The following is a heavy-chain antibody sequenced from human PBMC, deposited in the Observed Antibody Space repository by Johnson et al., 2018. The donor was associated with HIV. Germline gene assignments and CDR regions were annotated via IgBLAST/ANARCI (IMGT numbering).Heavy chain of an antibody. CDR3: AKEQPARAFDI. CDR2: IWYDGSNK. J-gene: IGHJ3*02. D-gene: IGHD5-18*01. Sequence: VQLVESGGGVVQPGKSLRLSCAASGFTFSYYGMHWVRQAPGKGLEWVAVIWYDGSNKYYADSVKGRFTISRDNSKNTLYLQMNSLRAEDTAVYYCAKEQPARAFDIWGQGTMVTVSS. V-gene: IGHV3-33*06. CDR1: GFTFSYYG.